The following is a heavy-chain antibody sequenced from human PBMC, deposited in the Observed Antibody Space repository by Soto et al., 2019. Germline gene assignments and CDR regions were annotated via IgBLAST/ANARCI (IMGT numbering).Heavy chain of an antibody. D-gene: IGHD6-19*01. V-gene: IGHV4-59*01. CDR2: IYYSGST. CDR1: GGSFISYY. Sequence: SETPSLTRTVSGGSFISYYWSWIRQPPGKGLEWIGYIYYSGSTNYNPSLKSRVTISVDTSKNQFSLKLSSVTAADTAVYYCARSRIAVAGTRATIKYYYYGMDVWGQGTTVTVSS. J-gene: IGHJ6*02. CDR3: ARSRIAVAGTRATIKYYYYGMDV.